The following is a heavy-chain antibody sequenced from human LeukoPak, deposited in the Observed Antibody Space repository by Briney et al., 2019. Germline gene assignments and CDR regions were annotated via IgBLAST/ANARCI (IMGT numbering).Heavy chain of an antibody. CDR2: INHSGST. D-gene: IGHD6-13*01. J-gene: IGHJ4*02. CDR1: GGSFSGYY. Sequence: SETLSLTCAVYGGSFSGYYWSWIRQPPGKGLEWIGEINHSGSTNYNPSLKSRVTISVDRSKNQFSLKLSSVTAADTAVYYCARGYSSSWYRFDYWGQGTLVTVSS. CDR3: ARGYSSSWYRFDY. V-gene: IGHV4-34*01.